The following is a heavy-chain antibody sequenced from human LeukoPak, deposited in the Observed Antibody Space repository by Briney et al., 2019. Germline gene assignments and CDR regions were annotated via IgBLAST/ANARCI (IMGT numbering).Heavy chain of an antibody. D-gene: IGHD6-13*01. CDR1: GYTFTGDY. V-gene: IGHV1-2*02. Sequence: GASVKVSCKASGYTFTGDYMHWVRQAPGQGLEWMGWINPNSGGTNYAQKFQGRVTMTRDTSISTAYMELSRLRSDDTAVYYCARVRIAAAEFDYWGQGTLVTVSS. CDR2: INPNSGGT. CDR3: ARVRIAAAEFDY. J-gene: IGHJ4*02.